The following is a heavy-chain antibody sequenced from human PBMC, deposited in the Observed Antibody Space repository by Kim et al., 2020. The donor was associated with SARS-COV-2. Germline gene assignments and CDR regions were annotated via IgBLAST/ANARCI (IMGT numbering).Heavy chain of an antibody. Sequence: KGRCTIARDNSKNTLYLQMNSLRPEDTAVYYCAKGETTMIRFFYYYGMDVWGQGTTVIVSS. D-gene: IGHD3-10*01. CDR3: AKGETTMIRFFYYYGMDV. J-gene: IGHJ6*02. V-gene: IGHV3-30*02.